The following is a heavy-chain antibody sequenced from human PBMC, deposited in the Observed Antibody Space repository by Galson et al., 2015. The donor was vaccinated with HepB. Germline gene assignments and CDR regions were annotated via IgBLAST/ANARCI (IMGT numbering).Heavy chain of an antibody. V-gene: IGHV3-7*03. CDR3: ARDVVGPNYSSSWRHNWYFDL. D-gene: IGHD6-13*01. CDR1: GFTFSSYC. Sequence: SLRLSCAASGFTFSSYCMSWVRQAPGKGLEWVANIKQDGSEKYYVDSAKGRFTISRDNAKNSLYLQMNSLRAEDTAVYYCARDVVGPNYSSSWRHNWYFDLWGRGTLVTVSS. J-gene: IGHJ2*01. CDR2: IKQDGSEK.